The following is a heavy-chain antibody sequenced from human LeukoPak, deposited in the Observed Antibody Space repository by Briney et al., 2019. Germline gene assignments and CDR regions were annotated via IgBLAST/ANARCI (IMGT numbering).Heavy chain of an antibody. CDR2: INHSGST. V-gene: IGHV4-34*01. Sequence: SETLSLTCAVYGGSFSGYYWSWIRQPPGKGLEWIGEINHSGSTNYNPSLKSRVTISVDTSKNQFSLKLSSVTAADTAVYYCARFNYDSRGYYFSPYFDYWGQGTLVTVSS. CDR3: ARFNYDSRGYYFSPYFDY. J-gene: IGHJ4*02. CDR1: GGSFSGYY. D-gene: IGHD3-22*01.